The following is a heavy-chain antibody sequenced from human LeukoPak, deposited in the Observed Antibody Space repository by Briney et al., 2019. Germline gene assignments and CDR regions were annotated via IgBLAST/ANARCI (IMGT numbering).Heavy chain of an antibody. Sequence: SETLSLTCAVSGGSISSGGYSWSWIRQPPGKGLEWIGYIYHSGSTYYNPSLKSRVTISVDRSKNQFSLKLSSVTAADTAVYYCATTDGYNLYYWGQGTLVTVSS. V-gene: IGHV4-30-2*01. D-gene: IGHD5-24*01. CDR1: GGSISSGGYS. CDR2: IYHSGST. J-gene: IGHJ4*02. CDR3: ATTDGYNLYY.